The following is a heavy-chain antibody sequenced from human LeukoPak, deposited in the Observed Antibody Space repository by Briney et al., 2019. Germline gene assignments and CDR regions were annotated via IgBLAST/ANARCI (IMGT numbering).Heavy chain of an antibody. D-gene: IGHD5-12*01. Sequence: GASVKVSCKASGCTFTSYDINWVRQATGQGLEWMGWMNPNSGNTGYAQKFQGRVTMTRNTSISTAYMELSSLRSEDTAVYYCARAPRYSGYLYYYYYGMDVWGQGTTVTVSS. V-gene: IGHV1-8*01. CDR1: GCTFTSYD. CDR2: MNPNSGNT. CDR3: ARAPRYSGYLYYYYYGMDV. J-gene: IGHJ6*02.